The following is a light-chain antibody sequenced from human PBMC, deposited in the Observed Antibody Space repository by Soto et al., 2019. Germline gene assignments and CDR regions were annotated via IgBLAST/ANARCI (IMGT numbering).Light chain of an antibody. CDR3: SSYTSICAVGV. CDR1: SSDVGGYNY. V-gene: IGLV2-14*01. J-gene: IGLJ1*01. Sequence: QSVLTQPASVSGSPGQSITISCTGTSSDVGGYNYVSWYQQHPGKVPKLMIYEVNNRPSGVSNRFSGSKSGNTASLTISGLQPEDEADYYCSSYTSICAVGVFGTGTKVTVL. CDR2: EVN.